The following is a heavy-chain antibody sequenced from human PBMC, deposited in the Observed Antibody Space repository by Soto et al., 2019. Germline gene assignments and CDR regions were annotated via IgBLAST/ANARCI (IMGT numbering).Heavy chain of an antibody. CDR3: ARILWFGELSHWYFDL. CDR2: IHYTGST. Sequence: QVQLQESGPGLVKPSQTLSLTCTVSGGSISSGGYYWSWIRQHPEKGLEWIGYIHYTGSTYYNPSLKSRVTTSVDTSKNQFSLKLNSVTAADTAVYFCARILWFGELSHWYFDLWGRGTLVTVSS. J-gene: IGHJ2*01. D-gene: IGHD3-10*01. CDR1: GGSISSGGYY. V-gene: IGHV4-31*03.